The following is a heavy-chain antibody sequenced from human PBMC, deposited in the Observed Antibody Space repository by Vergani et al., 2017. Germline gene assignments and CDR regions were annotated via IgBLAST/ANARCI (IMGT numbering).Heavy chain of an antibody. V-gene: IGHV4-38-2*01. CDR2: IYHTGSA. CDR3: VRTVALWFGETKDGGWFDP. Sequence: QVQLLESGPGLLKPSETLSLTCSVSGYSITSGYYWGGIGQPPGRGLEWIGSIYHTGSAYYNPSLKSRVTVSVDTSMNQVSLKLNSVTAADTAVYYCVRTVALWFGETKDGGWFDPWGQGTLVTVTS. D-gene: IGHD3-10*01. J-gene: IGHJ5*02. CDR1: GYSITSGYY.